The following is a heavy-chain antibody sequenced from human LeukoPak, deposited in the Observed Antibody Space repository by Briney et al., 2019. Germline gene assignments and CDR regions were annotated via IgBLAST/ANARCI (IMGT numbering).Heavy chain of an antibody. D-gene: IGHD5-12*01. CDR3: ARGDIVATYYFDY. CDR2: INPNSGGT. Sequence: GASVKVSCKASGYTFTSYGISWVRQAPGQGLEWMGWINPNSGGTNYAQKFQGRVTMTRDTSISTAYMELSRLRSDDTAVYYCARGDIVATYYFDYWGQGTLVTVSS. V-gene: IGHV1-2*02. J-gene: IGHJ4*02. CDR1: GYTFTSYG.